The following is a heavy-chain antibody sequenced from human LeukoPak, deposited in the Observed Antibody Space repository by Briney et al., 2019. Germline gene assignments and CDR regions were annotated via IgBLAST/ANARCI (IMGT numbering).Heavy chain of an antibody. Sequence: GRSLRLSCAASGFTFDDYAMHWVRQAPGKGLEWVSGISWNSGSIGYADSVKGRFTISRDNAKNSLYLQMNSLRAEDTALYYCAKDMLMAVAGTSAFDYWGEGTLVTVSS. V-gene: IGHV3-9*01. CDR1: GFTFDDYA. CDR2: ISWNSGSI. D-gene: IGHD6-19*01. J-gene: IGHJ4*02. CDR3: AKDMLMAVAGTSAFDY.